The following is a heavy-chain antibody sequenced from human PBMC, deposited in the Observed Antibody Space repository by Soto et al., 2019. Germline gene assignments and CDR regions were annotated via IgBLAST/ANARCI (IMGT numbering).Heavy chain of an antibody. Sequence: ASVKVSCKASGYTFTNYGISWVRQAPGQGLEWMGWISAYNGNINYAQKLQGRVTMTTDTSTSTAYMELRSLRSDDTAVYYCARDRGKDYDFWSGYPYGMDVWGQGTTVTVSS. CDR1: GYTFTNYG. V-gene: IGHV1-18*01. CDR2: ISAYNGNI. CDR3: ARDRGKDYDFWSGYPYGMDV. J-gene: IGHJ6*02. D-gene: IGHD3-3*01.